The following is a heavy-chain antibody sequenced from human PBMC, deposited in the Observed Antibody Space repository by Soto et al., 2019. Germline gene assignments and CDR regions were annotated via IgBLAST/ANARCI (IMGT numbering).Heavy chain of an antibody. J-gene: IGHJ4*02. CDR3: ARDPCTACLYSYYYGSGSYNFDY. CDR2: IWYDGSNK. D-gene: IGHD3-10*01. Sequence: GGSLRLSCAASGFTFSSYGMHWVRQAPGKGLEWVAVIWYDGSNKYYADSVKGRFTISRDNSKNTLYLQMNSLRAGDTAVYYCARDPCTACLYSYYYGSGSYNFDYWGQGTLVTVSS. V-gene: IGHV3-33*01. CDR1: GFTFSSYG.